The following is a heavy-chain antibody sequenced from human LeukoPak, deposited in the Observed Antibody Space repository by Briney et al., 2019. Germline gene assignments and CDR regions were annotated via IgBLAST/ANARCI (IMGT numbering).Heavy chain of an antibody. CDR2: IKQDGSEK. V-gene: IGHV3-7*01. J-gene: IGHJ4*02. D-gene: IGHD3-10*01. CDR1: GFTFSSYW. Sequence: PGGSLRLSCAASGFTFSSYWMSWVRQAPGKGLEWVANIKQDGSEKYYVDSVKGRFTISRDNAKNSLYLQMNSLRAEDTAVYYCARASDFYYGSGSYYHWGQGTLVTVSS. CDR3: ARASDFYYGSGSYYH.